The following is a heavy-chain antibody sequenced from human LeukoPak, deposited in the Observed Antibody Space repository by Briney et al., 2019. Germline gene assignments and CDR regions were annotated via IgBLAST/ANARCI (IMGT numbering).Heavy chain of an antibody. V-gene: IGHV3-74*01. CDR3: AREDHSNYNY. D-gene: IGHD4-11*01. Sequence: HTGGSLRLSCAASGFTFNSYWMHWVRQAPGKGLVWVSRINSDGSITNYADSVKGRFTISRDNAKNSLYLQMNSLRAEDTAVYYCAREDHSNYNYWGQGTLVTVSS. J-gene: IGHJ4*02. CDR2: INSDGSIT. CDR1: GFTFNSYW.